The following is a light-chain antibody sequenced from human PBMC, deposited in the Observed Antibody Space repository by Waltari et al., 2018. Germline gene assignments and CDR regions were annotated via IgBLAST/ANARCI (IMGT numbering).Light chain of an antibody. Sequence: DILMTQSPASRSASVGDRVTITFQASQDINHYLNWYQQKPVTSPKLLISDASNLETGVPSRFSGSRSGTDFTLTISSLLPEDFATYYCQQYDSLWTFGPGTKVEL. J-gene: IGKJ1*01. CDR3: QQYDSLWT. CDR1: QDINHY. V-gene: IGKV1-33*01. CDR2: DAS.